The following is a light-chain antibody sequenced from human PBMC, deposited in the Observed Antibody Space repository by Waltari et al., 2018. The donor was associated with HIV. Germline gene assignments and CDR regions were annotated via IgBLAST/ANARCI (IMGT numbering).Light chain of an antibody. CDR2: DNK. Sequence: QSVLTQPPSVSATPGQKVTISCSGSDSNIGNNYVSWYQQTPGTAPKLRIYDNKQRPSGIPDRFSGSRSGTSATLGVTGLQTGDEADYYCGTWDTSLSAGVFGGGTKLTVL. J-gene: IGLJ2*01. CDR1: DSNIGNNY. CDR3: GTWDTSLSAGV. V-gene: IGLV1-51*01.